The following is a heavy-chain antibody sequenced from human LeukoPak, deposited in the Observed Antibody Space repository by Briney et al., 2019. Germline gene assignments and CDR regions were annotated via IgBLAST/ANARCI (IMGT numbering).Heavy chain of an antibody. J-gene: IGHJ4*02. D-gene: IGHD2/OR15-2a*01. V-gene: IGHV6-1*01. Sequence: SQTLSLTCAISGDSVTSNSAAWNWIRQSPSRGLEWLGRTCYRSKWYNDYAVSMKSRITINPDTSKNQFSLQLNSVTPEDTAVYYCARGSGTTASFDYWGQGTLVTVSS. CDR3: ARGSGTTASFDY. CDR1: GDSVTSNSAA. CDR2: TCYRSKWYN.